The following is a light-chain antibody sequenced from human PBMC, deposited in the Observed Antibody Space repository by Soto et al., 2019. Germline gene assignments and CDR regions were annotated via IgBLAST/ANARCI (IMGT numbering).Light chain of an antibody. V-gene: IGLV1-47*01. Sequence: QSALTQPPSASGTPGQRVTISCSGSSSNIGSNYVYWYQQLPGTAPKLLIYRNNQRPSGVPDRFSGSKSGTSASLAISGLRSEDEADYYCAAWDDSLSAYAFGTGTKVTVL. CDR1: SSNIGSNY. J-gene: IGLJ1*01. CDR3: AAWDDSLSAYA. CDR2: RNN.